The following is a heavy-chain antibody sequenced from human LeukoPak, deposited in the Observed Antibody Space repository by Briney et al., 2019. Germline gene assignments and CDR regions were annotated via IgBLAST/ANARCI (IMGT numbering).Heavy chain of an antibody. CDR3: ARGLNT. V-gene: IGHV3-48*03. CDR1: GFTFSSYD. Sequence: GGSLRLSCAAPGFTFSSYDMNWVRQAPGKGLEWVSYITYSGSNTYYADSVKGRFIISRDNAKNSLYLQMNGLRGEDTAVYYCARGLNTGGQGTLVTVSS. D-gene: IGHD4-17*01. J-gene: IGHJ4*02. CDR2: ITYSGSNT.